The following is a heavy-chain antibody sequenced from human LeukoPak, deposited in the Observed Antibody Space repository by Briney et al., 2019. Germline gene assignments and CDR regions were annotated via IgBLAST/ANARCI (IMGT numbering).Heavy chain of an antibody. CDR2: IRYDGSNK. Sequence: PGGSLRLSCAASGFTFSSYAMSWVRQAPGKGLEWVAFIRYDGSNKYYADSVKGRFTISRDNSKNTLYLQMNSLRAEDTAVYYCAKGTGVVRGAYIDYWGQGTLVTVSS. J-gene: IGHJ4*02. CDR3: AKGTGVVRGAYIDY. D-gene: IGHD3-10*01. V-gene: IGHV3-30*02. CDR1: GFTFSSYA.